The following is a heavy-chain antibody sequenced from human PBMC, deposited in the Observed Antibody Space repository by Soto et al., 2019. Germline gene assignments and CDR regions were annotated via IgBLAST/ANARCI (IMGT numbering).Heavy chain of an antibody. J-gene: IGHJ3*02. Sequence: EVQLVESGGGLVQPGGSLRLSCAASGFTFSSYAMHWVRQAPGKGLEYVSAISSNGGSTYYANSVKGRFTISRDNSKNTLYLQMGSLRAEDMGVYYCARDGLRQYDFDIWGQGTMVTVSS. CDR3: ARDGLRQYDFDI. CDR1: GFTFSSYA. CDR2: ISSNGGST. D-gene: IGHD4-17*01. V-gene: IGHV3-64*01.